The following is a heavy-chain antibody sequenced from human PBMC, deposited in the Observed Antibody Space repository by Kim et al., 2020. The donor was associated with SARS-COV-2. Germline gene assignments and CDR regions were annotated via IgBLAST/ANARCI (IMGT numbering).Heavy chain of an antibody. V-gene: IGHV3-48*03. CDR3: ARDEGRKASGYYGMDV. CDR1: GFTFSSYE. Sequence: GGSLRLSCAASGFTFSSYEMNWVRQAPGKGLVWVAHISSSGSTIYYADSVKGRFTISRDNAKNTLYLQMNSLRAEDTAVYYCARDEGRKASGYYGMDVRGEGTTGTVSS. CDR2: ISSSGSTI. J-gene: IGHJ6*04.